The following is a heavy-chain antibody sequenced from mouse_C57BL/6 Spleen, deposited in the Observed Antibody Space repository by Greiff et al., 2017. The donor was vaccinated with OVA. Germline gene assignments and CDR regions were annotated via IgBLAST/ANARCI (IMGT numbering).Heavy chain of an antibody. CDR2: INPSNGGT. D-gene: IGHD1-1*01. V-gene: IGHV1-53*01. CDR1: GYTFTSYW. CDR3: ARWGSYYYGSSPFAY. J-gene: IGHJ3*01. Sequence: VQLQQPGTELVKPGASVKLSCKASGYTFTSYWMHWVKQRPGQGLEWIGNINPSNGGTNYNEKFKSKATLTVDKSSSTAYMQLSSLTSEDSAVYYCARWGSYYYGSSPFAYWGQGTLVTVSA.